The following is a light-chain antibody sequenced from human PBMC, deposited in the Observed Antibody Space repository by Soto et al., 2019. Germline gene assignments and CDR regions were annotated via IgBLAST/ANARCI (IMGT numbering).Light chain of an antibody. CDR3: TSYTSSSTVL. V-gene: IGLV2-14*01. CDR1: SSDVGGYNY. CDR2: DVS. J-gene: IGLJ3*02. Sequence: QSVLTQPASVSGSPGQSITISCTGTSSDVGGYNYVSWYQQHPGKAPKLMIYDVSNRPSGISNRFSGSKSDNTASLTIFGLQAEDEADYYCTSYTSSSTVLFGGGTKLTVL.